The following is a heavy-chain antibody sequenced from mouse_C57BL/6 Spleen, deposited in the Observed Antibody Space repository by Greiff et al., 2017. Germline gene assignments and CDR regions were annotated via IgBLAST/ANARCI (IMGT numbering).Heavy chain of an antibody. CDR3: ATYYDYAMDY. Sequence: QVQLKESGPGLVQPSQSLSITCTVSGFSLTSYGVHWVRQSPGKGLEWLGVIWSGGSTDYNAAFISRLSISKDNSKSKVFFKMNSLQADDTAIYYCATYYDYAMDYWGKGPSVTVSS. D-gene: IGHD1-1*01. CDR1: GFSLTSYG. CDR2: IWSGGST. J-gene: IGHJ4*01. V-gene: IGHV2-2*01.